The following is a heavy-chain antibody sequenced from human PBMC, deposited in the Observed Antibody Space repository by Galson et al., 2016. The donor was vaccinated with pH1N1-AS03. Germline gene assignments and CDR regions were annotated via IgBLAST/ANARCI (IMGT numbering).Heavy chain of an antibody. V-gene: IGHV3-21*01. CDR2: ISGSSSYI. Sequence: SLRLSCAASGFTFRSFGMHWVRQAPGKGLEWVSSISGSSSYIYYADSVKGRFTISRGKAGKSLYLEMNSLRADDTAVYYCARDSEEYCSGGSCGRFDYWGQGILVTVSS. CDR3: ARDSEEYCSGGSCGRFDY. D-gene: IGHD2-15*01. J-gene: IGHJ4*02. CDR1: GFTFRSFG.